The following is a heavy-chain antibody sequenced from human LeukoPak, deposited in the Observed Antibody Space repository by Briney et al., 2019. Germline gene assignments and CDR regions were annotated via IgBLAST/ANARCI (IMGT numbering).Heavy chain of an antibody. CDR2: IYHSGST. CDR1: GGSISSSNW. Sequence: SGTLSLTCAVSGGSISSSNWWSWVRQPPGKGLEWIGEIYHSGSTNYNPSLKSRVTMSVDTSKNQFSLKLSSVTAADTAVYYCARDHCSSTSCYGPTFDPWGQGTLVTVSS. V-gene: IGHV4-4*02. J-gene: IGHJ5*02. D-gene: IGHD2-2*01. CDR3: ARDHCSSTSCYGPTFDP.